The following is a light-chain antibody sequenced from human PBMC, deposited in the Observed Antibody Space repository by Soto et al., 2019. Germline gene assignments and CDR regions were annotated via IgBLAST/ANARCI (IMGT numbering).Light chain of an antibody. CDR1: QGIVSW. CDR2: AAS. V-gene: IGKV1-12*01. J-gene: IGKJ4*01. Sequence: DIQMTQSPSFVSASVGHRITITCRASQGIVSWLAWYQHKPGRAPKLLIHAASSLESGVPSRFSGSGSGTDFTLTISSLQPEDFAAYYCQQTSSFPLTFGGGTKVDIK. CDR3: QQTSSFPLT.